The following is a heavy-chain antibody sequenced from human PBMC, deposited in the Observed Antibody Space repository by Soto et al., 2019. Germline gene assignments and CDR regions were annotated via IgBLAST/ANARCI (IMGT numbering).Heavy chain of an antibody. V-gene: IGHV4-59*08. CDR3: ARARGGYFDY. CDR2: IYYSGST. J-gene: IGHJ4*02. CDR1: GGSISSYY. Sequence: SETLSLTCTVSGGSISSYYWSLLRQPPGKGLEWIGYIYYSGSTNYNPSLKSRVTISVDTSKNQFSLKLSSVTAADTAVYYCARARGGYFDYWGQGTLVTVSS.